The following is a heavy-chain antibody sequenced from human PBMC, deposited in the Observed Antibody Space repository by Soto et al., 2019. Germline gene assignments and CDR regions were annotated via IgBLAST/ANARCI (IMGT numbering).Heavy chain of an antibody. CDR2: ISHEGNSK. J-gene: IGHJ4*02. CDR1: GFTFSVFG. Sequence: PGGSLRLSCAASGFTFSVFGMHWVRQAPGKGPEWVAVISHEGNSKHYVDSVKGRFTISRDNAKNTLSLLMDSLRPEDTALYYCAKTITLSPSDDSRGRGALIDHWGQGTLVTVSS. D-gene: IGHD1-26*01. V-gene: IGHV3-30*18. CDR3: AKTITLSPSDDSRGRGALIDH.